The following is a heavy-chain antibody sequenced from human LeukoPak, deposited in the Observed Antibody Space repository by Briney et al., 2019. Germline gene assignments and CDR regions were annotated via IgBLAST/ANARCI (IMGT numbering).Heavy chain of an antibody. J-gene: IGHJ4*02. Sequence: GGSLRLSCAASGFTFSRHWMHWVRQAPGKGLVWVSRIISDGSSTSYADSVKGRLTISRDNAKNTLNLQMNSLRVEDTAVYYCARGHVPGSDRHWDYWGQGILVTVSS. V-gene: IGHV3-74*01. CDR1: GFTFSRHW. CDR3: ARGHVPGSDRHWDY. D-gene: IGHD3-10*01. CDR2: IISDGSST.